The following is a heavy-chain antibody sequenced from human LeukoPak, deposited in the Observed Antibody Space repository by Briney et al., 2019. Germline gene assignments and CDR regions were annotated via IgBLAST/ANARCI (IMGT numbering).Heavy chain of an antibody. V-gene: IGHV1-69*13. CDR2: IIPIFGTA. CDR1: GGTFSSYA. D-gene: IGHD2-15*01. J-gene: IGHJ5*02. Sequence: SVKVSCKASGGTFSSYAISWVRQAPGQGLEWMGRIIPIFGTANYAQKFQGRVTITADESTSTAYMELSSLRSEDTAVYYCASEECSGGSCYPWGQGTLVTVSS. CDR3: ASEECSGGSCYP.